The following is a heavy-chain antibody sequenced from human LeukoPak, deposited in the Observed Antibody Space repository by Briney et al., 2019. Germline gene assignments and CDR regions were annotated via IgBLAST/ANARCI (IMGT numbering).Heavy chain of an antibody. CDR3: ARDNYIRQFDD. V-gene: IGHV1-2*02. Sequence: ASVKVSCKASGYTFTDYHLHWVRQAPGQGLEWMGWVNTNGGGTNYAQKFQGRVTMTRDTAISTAYMELSRLRSDDTAVYYCARDNYIRQFDDWGQGTPVTVSS. D-gene: IGHD5-24*01. CDR2: VNTNGGGT. CDR1: GYTFTDYH. J-gene: IGHJ4*02.